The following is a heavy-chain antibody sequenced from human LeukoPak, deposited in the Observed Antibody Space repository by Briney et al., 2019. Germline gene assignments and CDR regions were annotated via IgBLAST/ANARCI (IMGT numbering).Heavy chain of an antibody. V-gene: IGHV4-59*01. CDR1: GGSISSYY. J-gene: IGHJ4*02. Sequence: SETLSLTCTVSGGSISSYYWSWIRQPPGKGLEWIGYIYYSGSTNYSPSLKSRVTISVDTSKNQFSLRLSSVTAADTAVYYCARVTGYMIEDYFDYWGRGTLVTVSS. CDR2: IYYSGST. D-gene: IGHD3-22*01. CDR3: ARVTGYMIEDYFDY.